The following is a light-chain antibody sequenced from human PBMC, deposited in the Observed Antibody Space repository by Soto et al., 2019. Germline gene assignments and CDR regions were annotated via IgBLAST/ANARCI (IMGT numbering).Light chain of an antibody. CDR2: GAS. J-gene: IGKJ4*01. V-gene: IGKV3-15*01. Sequence: EIVMTQSPATLSVSPGERATLSCRASRSINSNLAWYHQRPGQPPRLLIYGASTSATGVPARFSASWSGTGFTLTITSLQSEIVAVDYCHQYNSWPPLTFGGGTKVEI. CDR3: HQYNSWPPLT. CDR1: RSINSN.